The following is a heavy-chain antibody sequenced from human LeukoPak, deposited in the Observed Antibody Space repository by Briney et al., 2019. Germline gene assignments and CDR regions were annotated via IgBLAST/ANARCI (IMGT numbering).Heavy chain of an antibody. CDR3: ATSSGWKSNIDY. CDR1: GYTFTGYY. V-gene: IGHV1-2*02. D-gene: IGHD6-19*01. J-gene: IGHJ4*02. Sequence: GASVKVSCKASGYTFTGYYMHWVRQAPGQGLEWMGWINPNSGGTNYAQKFQGRVTMTRDTSISTAYVELSRLRSDDTAVFYCATSSGWKSNIDYWGQGTLVTVSS. CDR2: INPNSGGT.